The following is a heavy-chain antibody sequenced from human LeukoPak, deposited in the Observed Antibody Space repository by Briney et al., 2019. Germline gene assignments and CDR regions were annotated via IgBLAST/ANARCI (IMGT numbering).Heavy chain of an antibody. CDR2: ISGSGGST. CDR3: AKDIEVRHYFDY. J-gene: IGHJ4*02. Sequence: GGSLRLSCAASGFTFSSYGMSWVRQAPGKGLEWVSAISGSGGSTYYADCVKRRFTISIDNYKNTLYLQMNTLRAEDKAVYCCAKDIEVRHYFDYWGQGTLVTVSS. CDR1: GFTFSSYG. V-gene: IGHV3-23*01. D-gene: IGHD3-16*02.